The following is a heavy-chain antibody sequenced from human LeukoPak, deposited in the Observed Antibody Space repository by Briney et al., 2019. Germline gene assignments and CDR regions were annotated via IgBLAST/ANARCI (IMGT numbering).Heavy chain of an antibody. J-gene: IGHJ4*02. V-gene: IGHV3-30-3*01. CDR1: GFTFSSYA. CDR2: ISYDGSNK. CDR3: GRRFDY. Sequence: GRSLRLSCAASGFTFSSYAMHWVRQAPGKGLEWVAVISYDGSNKYYADSVKGRFTISRDNSKNTLYLQMNSLRAEDTAVYYCGRRFDYWGQGTLVTVSS.